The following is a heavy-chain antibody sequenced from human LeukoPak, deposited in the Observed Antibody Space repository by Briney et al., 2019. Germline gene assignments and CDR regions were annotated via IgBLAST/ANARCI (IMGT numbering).Heavy chain of an antibody. Sequence: SQTLSLTCTVSGDSISGNHYWNWIRQPAGKGLEWIGRIFTSGNSNYNPSLTSRVTISLDTSKDQFSLRLSSVTAADTAFYYCARESATSGSTDWGQGTLVTVSS. CDR1: GDSISGNHY. V-gene: IGHV4-61*02. J-gene: IGHJ4*02. D-gene: IGHD3-10*01. CDR2: IFTSGNS. CDR3: ARESATSGSTD.